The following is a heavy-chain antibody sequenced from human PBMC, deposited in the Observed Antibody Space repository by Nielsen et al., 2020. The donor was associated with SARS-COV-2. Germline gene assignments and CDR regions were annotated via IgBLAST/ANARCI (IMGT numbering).Heavy chain of an antibody. D-gene: IGHD1-26*01. CDR1: GFTFSSYS. CDR2: LSGDSYHI. Sequence: GESLKISCEASGFTFSSYSMNWVRQAPGKGLEWVASLSGDSYHIYYSDSVKGRFTMSRDNGKNSLYLQMNSLRAEDTAVFYCAKISGSQRHYFDFWGQGALVTVSS. V-gene: IGHV3-21*04. J-gene: IGHJ4*02. CDR3: AKISGSQRHYFDF.